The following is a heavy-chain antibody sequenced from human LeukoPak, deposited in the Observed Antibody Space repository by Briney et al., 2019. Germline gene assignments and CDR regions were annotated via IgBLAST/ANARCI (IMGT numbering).Heavy chain of an antibody. J-gene: IGHJ4*02. Sequence: GESLRLSCAASGFXFNTYAISWVRQAPGKGLEWVSAISSSGGSTFHADSVKGRFTISRDNSKHTLYLQMNSLKAEDTAVYYCAKGWTSIKYDYWGQGTQVTVSS. D-gene: IGHD3/OR15-3a*01. CDR1: GFXFNTYA. V-gene: IGHV3-23*01. CDR2: ISSSGGST. CDR3: AKGWTSIKYDY.